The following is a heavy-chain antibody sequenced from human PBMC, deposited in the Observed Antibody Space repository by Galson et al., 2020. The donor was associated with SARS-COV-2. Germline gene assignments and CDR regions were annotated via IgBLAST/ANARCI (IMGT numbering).Heavy chain of an antibody. D-gene: IGHD3-22*01. J-gene: IGHJ4*02. CDR3: ASSIVVVIGGIVY. CDR2: ISYDGSNK. CDR1: GFTISSYG. V-gene: IGHV3-30*03. Sequence: GESLKISCAASGFTISSYGMHWVRQAPGKRLEWVAVISYDGSNKYYADSEKGRFTISSDNSKNTLYLQMNSLRAEDTAVYYCASSIVVVIGGIVYWGQGTLVTVSS.